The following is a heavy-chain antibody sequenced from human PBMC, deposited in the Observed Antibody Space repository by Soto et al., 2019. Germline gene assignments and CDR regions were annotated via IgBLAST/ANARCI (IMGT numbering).Heavy chain of an antibody. D-gene: IGHD3-10*01. CDR3: ARVHFWEWEPNWFDP. J-gene: IGHJ5*02. CDR2: ISSSGSTI. CDR1: GFTFSSYE. V-gene: IGHV3-48*03. Sequence: EVQLVESGGGLVQPGGSLRLSCAGSGFTFSSYEMNWVRQAPGKGLEWVSYISSSGSTIYYADSVKGRFTISRDNAKNSLYLQMNSLRAEDTAVYYCARVHFWEWEPNWFDPWGQGTLVTVSS.